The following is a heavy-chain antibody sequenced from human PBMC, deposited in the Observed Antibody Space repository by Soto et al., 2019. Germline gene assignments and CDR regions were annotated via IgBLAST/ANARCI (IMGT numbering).Heavy chain of an antibody. CDR3: AREFGSIDD. V-gene: IGHV4-31*03. J-gene: IGHJ4*02. CDR1: GGSISSGGYY. CDR2: IYYSGIT. D-gene: IGHD3-10*01. Sequence: SETLSLTCTVSGGSISSGGYYWSWIRQHPGKGLEWIGYIYYSGITDYNPSLKSRVTISIDTSKNQFSLNLSSVSAADTAVYYCAREFGSIDDWGQGTLVIVSS.